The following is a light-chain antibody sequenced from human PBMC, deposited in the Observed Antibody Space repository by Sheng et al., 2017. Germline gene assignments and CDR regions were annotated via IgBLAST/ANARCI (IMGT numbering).Light chain of an antibody. V-gene: IGKV3D-15*01. Sequence: EIVVTQSPGTLSLSPGERATLSCRTSESISSYLAWYQLRPGQAPRLLIYGASIRAAGIPDRFSASGSGSDFTLTISSLQSEDFAVYYCQQYDNWPPLTFGGGTRVDIK. CDR1: ESISSY. CDR2: GAS. CDR3: QQYDNWPPLT. J-gene: IGKJ4*01.